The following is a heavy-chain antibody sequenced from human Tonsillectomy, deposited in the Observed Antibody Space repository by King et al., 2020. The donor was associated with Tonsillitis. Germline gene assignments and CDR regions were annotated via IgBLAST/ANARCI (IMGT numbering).Heavy chain of an antibody. Sequence: QLQESGPGLVKPSETLSLTCTVSGGSISSSSCFWGWIRQPPGKGLEWIGSIFHSGSTYYNPSLKSRVTISVDTSKKQFSLKLSSVTAADTAGYYCARRMAVAGAPFDYWGQGTLVTVSS. CDR1: GGSISSSSCF. D-gene: IGHD6-19*01. V-gene: IGHV4-39*01. CDR3: ARRMAVAGAPFDY. J-gene: IGHJ4*02. CDR2: IFHSGST.